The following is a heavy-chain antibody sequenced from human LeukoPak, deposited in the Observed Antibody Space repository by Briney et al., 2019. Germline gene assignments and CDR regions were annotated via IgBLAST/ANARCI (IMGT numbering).Heavy chain of an antibody. V-gene: IGHV1-18*01. CDR3: ARVDAGNYYGHDF. CDR2: ISVYNGNT. J-gene: IGHJ4*02. CDR1: GYTFTSYD. D-gene: IGHD1-26*01. Sequence: ASVKVSCKASGYTFTSYDINWVRQAPGQGLEWMGWISVYNGNTNYAQKFQGRVTVTTDTSTSTAYMELRSLKSDDTAMYYCARVDAGNYYGHDFWGQGTLVTVTS.